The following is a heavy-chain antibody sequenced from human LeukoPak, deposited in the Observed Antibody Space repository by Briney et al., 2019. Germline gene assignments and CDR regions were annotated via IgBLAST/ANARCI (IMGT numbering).Heavy chain of an antibody. CDR2: IIPIFRIA. CDR1: GGTFSSYA. J-gene: IGHJ6*02. V-gene: IGHV1-69*04. Sequence: SVKVSCKASGGTFSSYAISWVRQAPGQGLEWMGRIIPIFRIANYAQKFQGRVTITADKSTSTAYMELSSLRSEDTAVYYCARDLTRDGYNHDIRYGMDVWGRGTTVTVSS. D-gene: IGHD5-24*01. CDR3: ARDLTRDGYNHDIRYGMDV.